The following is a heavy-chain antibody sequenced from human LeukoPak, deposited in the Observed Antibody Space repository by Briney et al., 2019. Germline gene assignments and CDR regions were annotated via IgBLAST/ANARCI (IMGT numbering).Heavy chain of an antibody. CDR3: ARVRLDYGDYASDY. J-gene: IGHJ4*02. CDR1: GYTLTELS. V-gene: IGHV1-24*01. CDR2: FDPEDGET. Sequence: GASVKVSCKVSGYTLTELSMHWVRQAPGKGLEWMGGFDPEDGETIYAQKFQGRVTITTDESTSTAYMELSSLRSEDTAVYYCARVRLDYGDYASDYWGQGTLVTVSS. D-gene: IGHD4-17*01.